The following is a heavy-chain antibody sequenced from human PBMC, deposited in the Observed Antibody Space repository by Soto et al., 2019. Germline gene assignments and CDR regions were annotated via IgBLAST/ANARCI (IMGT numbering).Heavy chain of an antibody. V-gene: IGHV3-74*01. CDR3: ARGSRIAAAGIYY. J-gene: IGHJ4*02. CDR1: GFTFSSYW. CDR2: INSDGSST. D-gene: IGHD6-13*01. Sequence: GGSLRLSCAASGFTFSSYWMHWVRQAPGKGLVWVSRINSDGSSTSYADSVKGRFTISRDNAKNTLYLQMNSLRAEDTAVYYCARGSRIAAAGIYYWGQGTLVTVSS.